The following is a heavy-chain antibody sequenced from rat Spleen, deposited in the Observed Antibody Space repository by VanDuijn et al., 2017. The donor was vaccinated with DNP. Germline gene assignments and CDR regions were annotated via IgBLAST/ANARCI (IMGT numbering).Heavy chain of an antibody. D-gene: IGHD1-12*03. V-gene: IGHV3-1*01. Sequence: EVQLQESGPGLVKPSQSLSLTCSVTGYSITSNYWGWIRKFPGNEMEGMGNISYSGTTSYNPSIKSRISITRETSRNHFFLQLNSVTTEDTATYYCATLGGDGYYLDYWGQGVMVTVSS. CDR2: ISYSGTT. J-gene: IGHJ2*01. CDR1: GYSITSNY. CDR3: ATLGGDGYYLDY.